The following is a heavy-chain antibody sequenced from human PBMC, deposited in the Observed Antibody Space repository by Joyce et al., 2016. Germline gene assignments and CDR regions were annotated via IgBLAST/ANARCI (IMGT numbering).Heavy chain of an antibody. CDR2: INTDGSST. CDR3: VRGISARPGGPNWFDP. V-gene: IGHV3-74*01. CDR1: GFSFSGYW. D-gene: IGHD6-6*01. J-gene: IGHJ5*02. Sequence: EGQLVESGGGLVQPGGSLRLSCAASGFSFSGYWIHWVRQAPGKGLVWVSRINTDGSSTRFADSVKGRFTISRDNAKNTLYLQMNSLRAEDTAVYYCVRGISARPGGPNWFDPWGQGTLVTVSS.